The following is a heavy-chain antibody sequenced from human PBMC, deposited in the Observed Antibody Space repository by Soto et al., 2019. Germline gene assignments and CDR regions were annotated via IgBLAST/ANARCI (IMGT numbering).Heavy chain of an antibody. D-gene: IGHD2-15*01. V-gene: IGHV3-9*01. Sequence: EVQLVESGGGLVQPGRSLRLSCAASGFTFDDYAMHWVRRVPGKGLECVSSISWNSNIIGYAYSVKGRFTISRDNAKNSLYLKMNSLRPEDTALYYCAKGGPDGFCSGGRCYFDYWGQGTLVTVSS. CDR1: GFTFDDYA. CDR3: AKGGPDGFCSGGRCYFDY. J-gene: IGHJ4*02. CDR2: ISWNSNII.